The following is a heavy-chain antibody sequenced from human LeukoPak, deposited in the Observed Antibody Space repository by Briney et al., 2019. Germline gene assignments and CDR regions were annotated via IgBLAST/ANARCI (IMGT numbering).Heavy chain of an antibody. J-gene: IGHJ4*02. V-gene: IGHV4-59*01. D-gene: IGHD6-13*01. CDR3: SRGSSSWPESDY. Sequence: SETLSLTCTVSGGSISSYYWSWIRQPPGKGLEWIGYIYYSGSTNYNPSLKSRVTISVDTSKNLCSLKLSSVTAADTAVYYCSRGSSSWPESDYWGQGTLVTVSS. CDR2: IYYSGST. CDR1: GGSISSYY.